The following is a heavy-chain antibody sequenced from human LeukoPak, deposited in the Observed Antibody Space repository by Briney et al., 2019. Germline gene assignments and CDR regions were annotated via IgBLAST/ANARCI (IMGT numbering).Heavy chain of an antibody. CDR3: AKEEYSTRYYYYGMDV. J-gene: IGHJ6*02. CDR2: ISGSGGST. CDR1: GFSFSSSG. V-gene: IGHV3-23*01. D-gene: IGHD2-2*01. Sequence: GGSLRLSCAASGFSFSSSGMSWVRQAPGMGLEWVSAISGSGGSTYYADSVKGRFTISRDNSKNTLYLQMSSLRAEDTAIYYCAKEEYSTRYYYYGMDVWGRGTTVTVSS.